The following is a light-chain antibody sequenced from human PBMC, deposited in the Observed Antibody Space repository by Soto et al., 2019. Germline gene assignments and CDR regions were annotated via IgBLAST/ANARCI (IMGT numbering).Light chain of an antibody. CDR2: DTS. CDR3: QQRSNWPLIT. Sequence: EIVLTQSPGTLSLSPGERATLSCRAIQTLSNSFIAWYQQKPGQAPRLLIYDTSSRATGVPDRYSASGSGTDFTLTISRLEPEDFAVYYCQQRSNWPLITFGQGTRLEIK. V-gene: IGKV3D-20*02. J-gene: IGKJ5*01. CDR1: QTLSNSF.